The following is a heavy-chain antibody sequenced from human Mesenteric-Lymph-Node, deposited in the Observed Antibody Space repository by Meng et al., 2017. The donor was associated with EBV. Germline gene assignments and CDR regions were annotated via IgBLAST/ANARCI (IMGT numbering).Heavy chain of an antibody. CDR2: INRSGSS. Sequence: QVNLQQWGAGLLKPSEPLSLPFPVNGGSFRGYFWTWIRQSPGEGLEWIGEINRSGSSKYNPSLQSRVSMSTDSSKNHFSLKLSSVTAADTAVYYCARESYYDSRGPWFDPWGQGTLVTVSS. D-gene: IGHD3-22*01. CDR3: ARESYYDSRGPWFDP. V-gene: IGHV4-34*01. CDR1: GGSFRGYF. J-gene: IGHJ5*02.